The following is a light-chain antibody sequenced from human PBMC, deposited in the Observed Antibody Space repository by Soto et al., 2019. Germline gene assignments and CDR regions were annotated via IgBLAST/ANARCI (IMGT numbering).Light chain of an antibody. Sequence: DIQMTQSPSSLSASIGDRVTITCRASQSVRTHLNWYHQKPGKAPELLIYAASSLQAGVPSRFSGSGYGTDFTLTISSLHPEDVGDYYCQQSYSPPRTFGQGTNLEIK. CDR2: AAS. V-gene: IGKV1-39*01. J-gene: IGKJ2*01. CDR3: QQSYSPPRT. CDR1: QSVRTH.